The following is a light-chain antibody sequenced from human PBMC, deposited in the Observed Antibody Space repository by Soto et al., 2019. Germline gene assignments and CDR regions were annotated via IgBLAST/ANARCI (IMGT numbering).Light chain of an antibody. CDR3: QHYNSYSWT. CDR1: QSISSW. V-gene: IGKV1-5*01. Sequence: DIQMTQSPSTLSASVGDRVTITCRASQSISSWLAWYQQKPGKAPKLLIYDASSLESGVPSRFSGSGSGTEFTLTISSLQPDDFATYYCQHYNSYSWTFGQGTKVYIK. J-gene: IGKJ1*01. CDR2: DAS.